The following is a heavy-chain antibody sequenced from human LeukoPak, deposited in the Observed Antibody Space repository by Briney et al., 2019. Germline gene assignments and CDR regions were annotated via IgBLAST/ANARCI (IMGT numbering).Heavy chain of an antibody. J-gene: IGHJ3*01. CDR3: ARDLYYYGSGSYYDVFDV. V-gene: IGHV1-18*01. D-gene: IGHD3-10*01. Sequence: ASVKGSCKASGYTVSTYGISWVRQAPGQGLEWLGWISAYKGNTYYAQKLQGRVTMTTDTSTSTAYMELSSLRSDDTAIYYCARDLYYYGSGSYYDVFDVWGQGTMVTVSS. CDR1: GYTVSTYG. CDR2: ISAYKGNT.